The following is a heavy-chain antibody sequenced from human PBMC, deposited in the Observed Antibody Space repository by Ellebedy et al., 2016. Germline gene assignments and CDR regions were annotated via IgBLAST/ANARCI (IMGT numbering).Heavy chain of an antibody. CDR2: IYTSGST. V-gene: IGHV4-61*02. D-gene: IGHD6-19*01. CDR1: GGSISSGSFY. Sequence: SETLSLXXTVSGGSISSGSFYWSWIRQPAGKGLEWIGRIYTSGSTNYNPSLKSRVTISIDTSKHQFSLRLSSVTAADTAVYYCARVPIAVAGTWFDPWGQGTLVTVSS. J-gene: IGHJ5*02. CDR3: ARVPIAVAGTWFDP.